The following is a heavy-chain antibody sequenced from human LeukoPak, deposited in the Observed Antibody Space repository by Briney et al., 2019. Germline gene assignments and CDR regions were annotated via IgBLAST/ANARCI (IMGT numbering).Heavy chain of an antibody. Sequence: AGGSLRLSCAASGFTVNTNYMSWVRQAPGKGLEWVSIMHSVGTTYYADSVKGRFTFSRDNSKNTLYLQMNNLRAEDTAVYYCARDGSSGRGYYYYYGMGVWGEGTTVTVSS. CDR2: MHSVGTT. CDR1: GFTVNTNY. V-gene: IGHV3-53*01. J-gene: IGHJ6*04. D-gene: IGHD1-26*01. CDR3: ARDGSSGRGYYYYYGMGV.